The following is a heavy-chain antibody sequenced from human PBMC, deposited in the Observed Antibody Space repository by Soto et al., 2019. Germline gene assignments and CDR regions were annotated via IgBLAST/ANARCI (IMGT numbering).Heavy chain of an antibody. V-gene: IGHV4-34*01. D-gene: IGHD3-3*01. Sequence: SETLSLTCAVYGGSFSGYYWSWIRQPPGKGLEWIGEINHSGSTNYNPSLKSRVTISVDTSKNQFSLKLSSVTAADTAVYYCARLDEITILRFDPWGQGTLVTVSS. CDR3: ARLDEITILRFDP. CDR1: GGSFSGYY. CDR2: INHSGST. J-gene: IGHJ5*02.